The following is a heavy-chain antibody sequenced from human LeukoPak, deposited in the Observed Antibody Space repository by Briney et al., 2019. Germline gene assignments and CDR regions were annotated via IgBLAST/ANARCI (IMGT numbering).Heavy chain of an antibody. CDR3: ARVLLERPGIDSFDM. Sequence: GGSLRLSCGASEFSLRSYSMDWVRQAPGKGLEWVSHINSGSSTIYYADSVKGRLTISRDNAGNSLYLHMNSLRAEDTAVYYCARVLLERPGIDSFDMWGQGTMVTVSS. D-gene: IGHD1-1*01. CDR2: INSGSSTI. V-gene: IGHV3-48*01. CDR1: EFSLRSYS. J-gene: IGHJ3*02.